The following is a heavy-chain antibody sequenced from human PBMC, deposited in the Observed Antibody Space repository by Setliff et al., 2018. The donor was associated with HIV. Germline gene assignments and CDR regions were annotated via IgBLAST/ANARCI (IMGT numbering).Heavy chain of an antibody. D-gene: IGHD6-6*01. J-gene: IGHJ6*02. Sequence: SETLSLTCTVSGDSISNYYWSWVRQPPGKGLEWIGYIYTTGSTNYNPSLKSRVTISVDTSKNQFSLKLSSVTAADTAVYYCARERGSSSGYYYYGMDVWGQGTTVTVSS. CDR1: GDSISNYY. V-gene: IGHV4-4*09. CDR3: ARERGSSSGYYYYGMDV. CDR2: IYTTGST.